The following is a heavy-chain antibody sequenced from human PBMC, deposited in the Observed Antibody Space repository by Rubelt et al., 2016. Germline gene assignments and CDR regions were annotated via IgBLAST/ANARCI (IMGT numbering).Heavy chain of an antibody. D-gene: IGHD2-2*01. V-gene: IGHV3-20*03. Sequence: GYADSVKGRFTISRDNAKNSLYLQMNSLRAEDTAVYYCASFIVVVLAAKESGGDDFDIWGQGTMVTVSS. CDR3: ASFIVVVLAAKESGGDDFDI. J-gene: IGHJ3*02.